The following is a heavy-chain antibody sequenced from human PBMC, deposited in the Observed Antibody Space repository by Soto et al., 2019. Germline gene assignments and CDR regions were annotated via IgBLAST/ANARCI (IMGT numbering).Heavy chain of an antibody. J-gene: IGHJ4*02. V-gene: IGHV4-39*01. CDR3: ARRPFDWNYD. Sequence: QLQLQESGPGLVKPSETLSLTCTVSGGSISSSSYYWGWIRQPPGKGLEWIGSIYYSGSTYYNPSLKSRVTISVDASKNQFSLKLSSVTAADTAVYYCARRPFDWNYDWGQGTLVTVSS. D-gene: IGHD1-7*01. CDR2: IYYSGST. CDR1: GGSISSSSYY.